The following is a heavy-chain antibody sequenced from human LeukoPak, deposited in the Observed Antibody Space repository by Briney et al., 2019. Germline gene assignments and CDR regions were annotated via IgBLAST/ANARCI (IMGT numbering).Heavy chain of an antibody. V-gene: IGHV1-2*02. D-gene: IGHD4-23*01. CDR3: ARDQATVATPWWDH. Sequence: ASVKVSCKASGYTFTGYYVHWVRQAPGQGLERMGWINGNSGGTKYAQKFQGRVTMTRDTSISTAYMELSSLRSDDTAVYSCARDQATVATPWWDHWGQGTLVTVSS. CDR1: GYTFTGYY. J-gene: IGHJ4*02. CDR2: INGNSGGT.